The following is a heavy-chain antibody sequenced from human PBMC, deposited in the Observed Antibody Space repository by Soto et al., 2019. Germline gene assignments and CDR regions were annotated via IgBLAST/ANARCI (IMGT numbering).Heavy chain of an antibody. V-gene: IGHV3-53*02. CDR2: LYSGGTS. Sequence: EVQLVETGGGLIQPGGSLRLSCAASGFSISSNYMTWVRQAPGKGLEWVSLLYSGGTSYYADSVKGRFTISRDNSKNTLFLQMNRMKTADTAVYYCARGQQVSTIRGVQGFDYWGQGTLGTVSS. CDR3: ARGQQVSTIRGVQGFDY. CDR1: GFSISSNY. J-gene: IGHJ4*02. D-gene: IGHD3-10*01.